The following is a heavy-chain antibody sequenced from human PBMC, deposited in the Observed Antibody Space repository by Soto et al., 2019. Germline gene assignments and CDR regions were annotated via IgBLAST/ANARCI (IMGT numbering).Heavy chain of an antibody. CDR2: VDWDDDK. V-gene: IGHV2-70D*14. Sequence: TRSQSLTLSWCSLTPEMRLMMFMLQPPGKALEWLARVDWDDDKFYFTSLETRLTISKDTSKNQVVLTMTNMDPIDPATYYCVRNYLGGDYIGSDTQVVDDWRLGMLVTVSS. D-gene: IGHD4-17*01. CDR3: VRNYLGGDYIGSDTQVVDD. J-gene: IGHJ4*02. CDR1: WCSLTPEMRL.